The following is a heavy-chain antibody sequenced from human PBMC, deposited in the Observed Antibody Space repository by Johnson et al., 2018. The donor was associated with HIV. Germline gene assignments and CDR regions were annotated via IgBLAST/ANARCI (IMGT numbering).Heavy chain of an antibody. CDR1: GFTFDDYG. Sequence: EVQLVESGGGVVRPGGSLRLSCAASGFTFDDYGMSWVRQAPGKGLEWVSGINSDGSSTSYADSVKGRFTISRDNAKNTLHLQMNSLRAEDTAVYYCAKDGATRAFDIWGQGTMVTVSS. CDR3: AKDGATRAFDI. V-gene: IGHV3-20*04. D-gene: IGHD1-26*01. CDR2: INSDGSST. J-gene: IGHJ3*02.